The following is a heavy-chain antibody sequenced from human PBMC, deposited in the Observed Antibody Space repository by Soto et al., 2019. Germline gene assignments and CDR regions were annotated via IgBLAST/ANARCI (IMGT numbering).Heavy chain of an antibody. CDR3: AKLPIFGVGNPRGDAFDI. V-gene: IGHV4-34*01. J-gene: IGHJ3*02. Sequence: SETLSLTCAVYGGSFSGYYWSWIRQPPGKGLEWIGEINHSGSTNYNPSLKSRVTISVDTSKNQFSLKLSSVTAADTAVYYCAKLPIFGVGNPRGDAFDIWGQGTMVTVSS. CDR1: GGSFSGYY. D-gene: IGHD3-3*01. CDR2: INHSGST.